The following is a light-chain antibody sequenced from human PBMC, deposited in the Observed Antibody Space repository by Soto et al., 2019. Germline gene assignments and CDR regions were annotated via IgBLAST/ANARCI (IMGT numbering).Light chain of an antibody. CDR1: SSNIGKNT. CDR3: AAWDDSLNGPV. Sequence: QSVLSQPPSASGTPGQRVTISCSGSSSNIGKNTVNWYQQLPGTAPKLLIYSHNQRPSGVPDRFSGSKSGTSASLAISGLQYEHEADYYCAAWDDSLNGPVFGGGTKLTVL. V-gene: IGLV1-44*01. J-gene: IGLJ2*01. CDR2: SHN.